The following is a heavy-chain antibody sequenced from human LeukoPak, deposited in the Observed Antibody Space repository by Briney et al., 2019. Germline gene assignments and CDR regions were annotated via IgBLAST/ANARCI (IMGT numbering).Heavy chain of an antibody. V-gene: IGHV4-61*01. Sequence: SQTLSLTCTVSGVSISSGSYYWSWIRQPPGKGLEWIGYIYYSGSTNYNPSLKSRVTISVDTSKNQFSLKLSSVTAADTAVYYCARDYYDSSGYYYMDVWGRGTTVTVSS. J-gene: IGHJ6*03. D-gene: IGHD3-22*01. CDR1: GVSISSGSYY. CDR3: ARDYYDSSGYYYMDV. CDR2: IYYSGST.